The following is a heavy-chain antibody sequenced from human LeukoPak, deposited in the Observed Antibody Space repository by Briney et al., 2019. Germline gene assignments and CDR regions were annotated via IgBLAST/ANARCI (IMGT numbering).Heavy chain of an antibody. Sequence: KPSETLSLTCAVYGGSFSGYYWSWIRQPPGRGLEWIGEINHSGSTNYNPSLKSRVTISVDTSKNQFSLKLSSVIAAGTAVYYCARGGLTFGGYWGQGTLVTVSS. CDR1: GGSFSGYY. CDR3: ARGGLTFGGY. D-gene: IGHD3-10*01. CDR2: INHSGST. V-gene: IGHV4-34*01. J-gene: IGHJ4*02.